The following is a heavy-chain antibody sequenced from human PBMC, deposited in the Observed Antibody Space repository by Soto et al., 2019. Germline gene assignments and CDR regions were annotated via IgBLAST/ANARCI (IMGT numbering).Heavy chain of an antibody. CDR3: ARGLEELLWFGESTDFDY. CDR1: GFTFSSYA. J-gene: IGHJ4*02. D-gene: IGHD3-10*01. Sequence: GGSLILSCAASGFTFSSYAMHWVRQAPGKGLEYVSAISSNGGSTYYANSVKGRFTISRDNSKNTLYLQMGSLRAEDMAVYYCARGLEELLWFGESTDFDYWGQGTLVTVSS. CDR2: ISSNGGST. V-gene: IGHV3-64*01.